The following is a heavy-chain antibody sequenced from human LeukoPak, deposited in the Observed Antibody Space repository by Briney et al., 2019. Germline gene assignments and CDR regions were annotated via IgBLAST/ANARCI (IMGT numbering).Heavy chain of an antibody. CDR2: IYSGGST. V-gene: IGHV3-53*01. CDR1: GFTVSSNY. CDR3: ARGSYGYLGGGFDY. D-gene: IGHD5-18*01. J-gene: IGHJ4*02. Sequence: QPGGSLRLSCAASGFTVSSNYMSWVRQAPGKGLEWVSVIYSGGSTYYADSVKGRFTISRDNSKNTLYLQMNSLRAEVTAVYYCARGSYGYLGGGFDYWGQGTLVTVSS.